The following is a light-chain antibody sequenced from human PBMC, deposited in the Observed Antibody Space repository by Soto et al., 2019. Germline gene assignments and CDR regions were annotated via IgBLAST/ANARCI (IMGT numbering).Light chain of an antibody. CDR2: GAS. CDR3: QQYNNWPPARS. Sequence: EIVMTQSPATLSVSAGERATLSCRASQGVSSNLDWYQQKPGQAPRLLIYGASTRATGIPARFSGSGSGTEFTLTISSRQSEDFAVYYCQQYNNWPPARSFGQGTKVEIK. CDR1: QGVSSN. V-gene: IGKV3-15*01. J-gene: IGKJ1*01.